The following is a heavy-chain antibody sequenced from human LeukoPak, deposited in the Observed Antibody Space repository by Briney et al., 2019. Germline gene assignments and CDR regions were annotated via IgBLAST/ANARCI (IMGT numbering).Heavy chain of an antibody. CDR2: ISGSGGNT. V-gene: IGHV3-23*01. CDR1: GFTFSSYG. J-gene: IGHJ3*02. CDR3: AKDYYDSSGYYLDAFDI. D-gene: IGHD3-22*01. Sequence: PGGSLRLSCAASGFTFSSYGMSWVRQAPGKGLEWVSAISGSGGNTYYADSVKGRFTISRDNSKNTLYLQMNSLRAEDTAVYYCAKDYYDSSGYYLDAFDIWGQGTMVTVSS.